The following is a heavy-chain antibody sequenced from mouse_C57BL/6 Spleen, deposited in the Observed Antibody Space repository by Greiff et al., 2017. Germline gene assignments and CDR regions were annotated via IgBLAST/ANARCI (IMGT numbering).Heavy chain of an antibody. CDR1: GYTFTSYW. D-gene: IGHD2-4*01. CDR2: INPSNGGT. CDR3: SRESIYYDYAADY. V-gene: IGHV1-53*01. J-gene: IGHJ2*01. Sequence: VQLQQPGTELVKPGASVKLSCKASGYTFTSYWMHWVKQRPGQGLEWIGNINPSNGGTNYNEKFKSKATLTVAKSSSTAYMQLSSLTSEDSAVYYCSRESIYYDYAADYWGQGTTLTVSS.